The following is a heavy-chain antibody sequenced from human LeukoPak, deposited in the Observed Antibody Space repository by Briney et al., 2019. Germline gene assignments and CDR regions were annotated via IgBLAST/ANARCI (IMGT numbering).Heavy chain of an antibody. CDR3: ARDLYWYYYGSGSYPYYYGMDV. V-gene: IGHV1-8*01. D-gene: IGHD3-10*01. J-gene: IGHJ6*02. CDR1: GYTFTSYD. Sequence: ASVKVSCKASGYTFTSYDINWVRQATGQGLEWMGWMNPNSGNTGYAQKFQGRGTMTRNTSISTAYMELSSLRSEDTAVYYCARDLYWYYYGSGSYPYYYGMDVWGQGTTVTVSS. CDR2: MNPNSGNT.